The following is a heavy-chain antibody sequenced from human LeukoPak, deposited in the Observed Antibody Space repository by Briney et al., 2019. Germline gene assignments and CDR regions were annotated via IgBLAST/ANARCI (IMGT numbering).Heavy chain of an antibody. CDR2: INPNSGGT. CDR1: GYTFTGYY. V-gene: IGHV1-2*02. J-gene: IGHJ4*02. CDR3: ARNYYDTAGHFGY. Sequence: GASVKVSCKASGYTFTGYYMHWVRQAPGQGLEWMGWINPNSGGTNYAQKFRGRVTMTRDMSTGTVFMELSSLRSDDTAVYFCARNYYDTAGHFGYWGQGTLVTVSS. D-gene: IGHD3-22*01.